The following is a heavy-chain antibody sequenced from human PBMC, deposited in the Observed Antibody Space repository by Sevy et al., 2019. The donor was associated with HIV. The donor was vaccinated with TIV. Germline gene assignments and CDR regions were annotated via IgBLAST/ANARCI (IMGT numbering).Heavy chain of an antibody. Sequence: GGSLRLSCAASGFTFSSYWMSWVRQAPGKGLEWVANIKQDGSEKYYVDSVKGRFTISRDNAKNSLYLQMNSLRAEDTAVYYCARVSRVDIWDAFDIWGQGTMVTVSS. J-gene: IGHJ3*02. CDR2: IKQDGSEK. CDR1: GFTFSSYW. V-gene: IGHV3-7*01. D-gene: IGHD3-9*01. CDR3: ARVSRVDIWDAFDI.